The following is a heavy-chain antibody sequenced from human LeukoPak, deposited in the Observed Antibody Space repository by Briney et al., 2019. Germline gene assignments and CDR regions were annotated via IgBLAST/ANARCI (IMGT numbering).Heavy chain of an antibody. CDR3: ARSNSGGNPLVDAFDI. V-gene: IGHV1-69*05. Sequence: SVKVSCKASGGTFSSYAISWVRQAPGQGLEWMGGIIPIFGTANYAQKFQGRVTITTDESTSTACMELSSLRSEDTAVYYCARSNSGGNPLVDAFDIWGQGTMVTVSP. CDR2: IIPIFGTA. CDR1: GGTFSSYA. D-gene: IGHD4-23*01. J-gene: IGHJ3*02.